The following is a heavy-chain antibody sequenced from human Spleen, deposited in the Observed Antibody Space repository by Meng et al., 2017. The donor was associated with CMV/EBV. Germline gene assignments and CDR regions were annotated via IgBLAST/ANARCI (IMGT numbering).Heavy chain of an antibody. CDR1: GFTFDDYA. J-gene: IGHJ6*02. Sequence: GGSLRLSCAASGFTFDDYAMHWVRQAPGKGLEWVSGISWNSGSIGYADSVKGRFTISRDNAKNSLYLQMNSLRAEDTALYYCAKVDDPISVGYYGMDVWGQGTTVTVSS. V-gene: IGHV3-9*01. CDR2: ISWNSGSI. D-gene: IGHD4-23*01. CDR3: AKVDDPISVGYYGMDV.